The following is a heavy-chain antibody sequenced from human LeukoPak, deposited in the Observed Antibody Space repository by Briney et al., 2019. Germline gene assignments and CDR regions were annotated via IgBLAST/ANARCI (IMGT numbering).Heavy chain of an antibody. CDR1: GYTFTSYY. V-gene: IGHV1-69*04. CDR3: AREGDYKTTTSTFDP. D-gene: IGHD4-11*01. Sequence: PVKVSCKASGYTFTSYYMHWVRQAPGQGLEWMGRIIPILGIANYAQKFQGRVTITADKSTSTAYMELSSLRSEDTAVYYCAREGDYKTTTSTFDPWGQGTLVTVSS. J-gene: IGHJ5*02. CDR2: IIPILGIA.